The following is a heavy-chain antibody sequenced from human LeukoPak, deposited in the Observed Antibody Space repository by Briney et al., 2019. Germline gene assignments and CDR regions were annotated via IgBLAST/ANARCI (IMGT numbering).Heavy chain of an antibody. J-gene: IGHJ4*02. CDR2: IYYSGST. CDR3: ARVSGYYDSSGYYYDLAYFDY. Sequence: PSETLSLTCTVSGGSISSYYWSWIRKPPGKGLEWIGYIYYSGSTNYNPSLKSRVTISVDTSKNQFSLKLSSVTAADTAVYYCARVSGYYDSSGYYYDLAYFDYWGQGTLVTVSS. V-gene: IGHV4-59*01. CDR1: GGSISSYY. D-gene: IGHD3-22*01.